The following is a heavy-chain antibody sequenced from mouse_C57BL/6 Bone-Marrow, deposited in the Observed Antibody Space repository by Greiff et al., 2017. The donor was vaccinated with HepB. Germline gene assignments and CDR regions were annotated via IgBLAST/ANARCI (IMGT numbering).Heavy chain of an antibody. CDR3: ARVRWVYAMDY. V-gene: IGHV1-63*01. D-gene: IGHD1-1*02. Sequence: VQLQESGAELVRPGTSVKMSCKASGYTFTNYWIGWAKQRPGHGLEWIGDIYPGGGYTNYNEKFKGKATLTADKSSSTAYMQFSSLTSEDSAIYYCARVRWVYAMDYWGQGTSVTVSS. CDR1: GYTFTNYW. J-gene: IGHJ4*01. CDR2: IYPGGGYT.